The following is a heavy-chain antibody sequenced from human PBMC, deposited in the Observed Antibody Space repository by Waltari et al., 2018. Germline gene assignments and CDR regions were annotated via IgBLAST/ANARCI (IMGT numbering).Heavy chain of an antibody. V-gene: IGHV3-7*01. CDR3: SRSLDI. CDR1: GFTFSNHW. CDR2: INQDGSEK. J-gene: IGHJ6*02. Sequence: EEQLLESGGGLVQVGGSLRLSCTASGFTFSNHWMDWVRQAPGKGLEWVANINQDGSEKYYLDSVKGRFTISRDNAKNSVYLQINSLRDEDTAVYYCSRSLDIWGQGTTVTVSS.